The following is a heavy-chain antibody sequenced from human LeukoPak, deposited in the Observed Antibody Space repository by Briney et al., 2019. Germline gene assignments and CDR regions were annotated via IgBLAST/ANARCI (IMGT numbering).Heavy chain of an antibody. CDR2: IKQDGSEK. CDR1: GFNFSSYA. CDR3: ARNLRPGSSYGYYYGVDV. J-gene: IGHJ6*02. V-gene: IGHV3-7*01. D-gene: IGHD3-10*01. Sequence: GGSLRLSCAASGFNFSSYAMNWVRQAPGKGLEWVANIKQDGSEKYYVDSVKGRFTISRDNAKKSVYLQMNSLRAEDTALYYCARNLRPGSSYGYYYGVDVWGQGTTVTVSS.